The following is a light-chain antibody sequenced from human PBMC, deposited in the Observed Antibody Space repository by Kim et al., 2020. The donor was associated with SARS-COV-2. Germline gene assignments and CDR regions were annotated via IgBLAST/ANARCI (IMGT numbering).Light chain of an antibody. Sequence: SASTRDRVTFNCRASQSISSYLAWYQQRSGQATRLLVYAAYTLQTGVSSRFSGPGSGTDFTLTISCLQSEDFATYYCQQYYDYPFSFGQGTKLEI. CDR3: QQYYDYPFS. CDR1: QSISSY. V-gene: IGKV1-8*01. CDR2: AAY. J-gene: IGKJ2*01.